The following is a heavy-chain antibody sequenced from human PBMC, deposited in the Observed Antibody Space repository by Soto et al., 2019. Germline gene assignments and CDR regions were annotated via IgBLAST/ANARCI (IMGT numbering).Heavy chain of an antibody. CDR3: ARDLAAGNCDY. Sequence: QVQLVQSGAEVKKPGASVKVSCKASGYTFTSYGISWVRQAPGQGLEWMGWISAYNGNTNYAQKLQGRVTMTTDTTTSTAYIERRSLRSDDTALYYCARDLAAGNCDYWGQGTLVTVSS. CDR2: ISAYNGNT. D-gene: IGHD6-13*01. CDR1: GYTFTSYG. V-gene: IGHV1-18*01. J-gene: IGHJ4*02.